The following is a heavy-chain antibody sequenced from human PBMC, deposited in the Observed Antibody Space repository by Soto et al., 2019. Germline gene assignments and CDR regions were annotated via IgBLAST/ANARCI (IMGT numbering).Heavy chain of an antibody. J-gene: IGHJ6*02. V-gene: IGHV3-30-3*01. D-gene: IGHD6-13*01. Sequence: GGSLRLSCAASGFTFSSYAMHWARQAPGKGLEWVAVISYDGSNKYYADSVKGRFTISRDNSKNTLYLQMNSLRAEDTAVYYCARALVNWPFGQQLSWGYYYYYGMDVWGQGTTVTVSS. CDR3: ARALVNWPFGQQLSWGYYYYYGMDV. CDR1: GFTFSSYA. CDR2: ISYDGSNK.